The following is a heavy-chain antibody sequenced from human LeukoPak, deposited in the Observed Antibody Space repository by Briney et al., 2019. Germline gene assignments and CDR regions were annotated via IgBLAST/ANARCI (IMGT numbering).Heavy chain of an antibody. CDR2: ISSSGSTI. J-gene: IGHJ6*03. CDR3: AGVEFGSRYYYYVDV. D-gene: IGHD1-1*01. Sequence: GGSLRLSCAASGFSFSDYYVSWIRQAPGKGLEWVSYISSSGSTIKYADSVKGRFTISRDNANNSLYLQMNSLRAEDTAVYYCAGVEFGSRYYYYVDVWGKGTTVTVSS. CDR1: GFSFSDYY. V-gene: IGHV3-11*01.